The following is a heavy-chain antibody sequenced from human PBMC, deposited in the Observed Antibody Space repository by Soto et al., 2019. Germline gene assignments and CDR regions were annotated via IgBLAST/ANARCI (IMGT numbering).Heavy chain of an antibody. V-gene: IGHV1-24*01. D-gene: IGHD3-22*01. CDR3: ATLDYDSSGPIDY. CDR2: FDPEDGET. CDR1: GYTLTELS. J-gene: IGHJ4*02. Sequence: ASVKVSCKVSGYTLTELSMHWVRQAPGKGLEWMGGFDPEDGETIYAQKFQGRVTMTEDTSTDTAYMELSSLRSEDTAVCYCATLDYDSSGPIDYWGQGTLVTVSS.